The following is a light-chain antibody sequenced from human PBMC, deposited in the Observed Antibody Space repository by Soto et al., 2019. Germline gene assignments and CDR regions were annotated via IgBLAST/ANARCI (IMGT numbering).Light chain of an antibody. CDR1: QSISPW. Sequence: DIQMTQSPSTLSASVGDRVTITCRASQSISPWLAWYQQKPGKAPKLLIYKASSLGSGVPSRFSGSGSGTEFTLTISSLQPDDLATYYCQHYKTYSRTLGQGTKVEIK. CDR2: KAS. CDR3: QHYKTYSRT. J-gene: IGKJ1*01. V-gene: IGKV1-5*03.